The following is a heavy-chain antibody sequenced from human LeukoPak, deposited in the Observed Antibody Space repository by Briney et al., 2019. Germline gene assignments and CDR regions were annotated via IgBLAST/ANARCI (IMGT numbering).Heavy chain of an antibody. D-gene: IGHD6-13*01. CDR2: INPNSGGT. Sequence: ASVKVSCKASGYTFTGYYMHWVRQAPGQGLEWMGWINPNSGGTNYAQKFQGRVTMTRDTSISTAYMELSRLRSDDTAMYYCAIIAAAGPYYFDYWGQGTLVTVSS. CDR3: AIIAAAGPYYFDY. V-gene: IGHV1-2*02. CDR1: GYTFTGYY. J-gene: IGHJ4*02.